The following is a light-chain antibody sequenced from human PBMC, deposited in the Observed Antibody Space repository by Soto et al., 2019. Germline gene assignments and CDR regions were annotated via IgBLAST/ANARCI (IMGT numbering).Light chain of an antibody. CDR3: QQYNNWPPYT. Sequence: EIVMTQSPATLSVSPGERATLSCRASQSVSSNLAWYQQKPCQAPRLLIYDASNRATGIPARFSGSVYGTEFTLTIRSLQSEEFAVYYCQQYNNWPPYTFGQGTKLEIK. J-gene: IGKJ2*01. CDR1: QSVSSN. V-gene: IGKV3-15*01. CDR2: DAS.